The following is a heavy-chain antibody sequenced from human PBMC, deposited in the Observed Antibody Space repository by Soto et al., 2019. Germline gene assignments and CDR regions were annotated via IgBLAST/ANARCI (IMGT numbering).Heavy chain of an antibody. CDR2: ISSYNGNT. CDR3: ARDPGLGYCSGGSCHEVYTWFDP. D-gene: IGHD2-15*01. Sequence: ASVKVSCKASGYTFTSYGISWVRQAPGQGLEWMGWISSYNGNTNYAQKLQGRVTMTTDTSTSTAYMELRSLRSDDTAVYYCARDPGLGYCSGGSCHEVYTWFDPWCQGTLVTVSS. CDR1: GYTFTSYG. V-gene: IGHV1-18*01. J-gene: IGHJ5*02.